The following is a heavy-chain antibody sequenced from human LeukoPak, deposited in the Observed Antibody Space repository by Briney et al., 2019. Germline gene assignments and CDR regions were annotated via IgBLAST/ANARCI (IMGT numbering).Heavy chain of an antibody. J-gene: IGHJ4*02. Sequence: ASVKASCTASGFTFTGDYTHWVRHAPGPGLEWMGWINPNSGGTNYAQKFQGRVTMTRDTSISTAYMELSRLRSDDTAVYYCASTSSGYPRGSFDYWGQGTLVTVSS. V-gene: IGHV1-2*02. CDR2: INPNSGGT. D-gene: IGHD3-22*01. CDR3: ASTSSGYPRGSFDY. CDR1: GFTFTGDY.